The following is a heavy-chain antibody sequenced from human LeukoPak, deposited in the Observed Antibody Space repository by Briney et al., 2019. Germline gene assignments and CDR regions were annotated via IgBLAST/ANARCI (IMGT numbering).Heavy chain of an antibody. CDR2: MNPNSGNT. J-gene: IGHJ4*02. V-gene: IGHV1-8*01. CDR1: GYTFTSFD. CDR3: AWWGGVDF. Sequence: ASVKVSCKTSGYTFTSFDINWVRQAAGQGLEWMGWMNPNSGNTGYAQKFQGRVTMTRDTSISTAYMELRRLESEDTAVYYCAWWGGVDFWGQGTLVTVSS. D-gene: IGHD3-16*01.